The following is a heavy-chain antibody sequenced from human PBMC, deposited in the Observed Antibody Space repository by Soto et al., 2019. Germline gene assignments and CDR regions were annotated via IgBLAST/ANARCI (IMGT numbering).Heavy chain of an antibody. Sequence: QVQLQESGPGLVKPSQTLSLTCTVSGGSISSGNYYWSWIRQHPGKGLEWVGYIYYSGSTYYNPYLKSHVTISVETSKNQFSLTLSSVTAADTAVYYCATTSFDTSGTAADPWGQGTLVTVSS. CDR2: IYYSGST. V-gene: IGHV4-31*01. CDR3: ATTSFDTSGTAADP. CDR1: GGSISSGNYY. D-gene: IGHD3-22*01. J-gene: IGHJ5*02.